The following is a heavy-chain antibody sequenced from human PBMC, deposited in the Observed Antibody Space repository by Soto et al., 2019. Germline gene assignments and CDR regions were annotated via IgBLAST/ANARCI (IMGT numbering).Heavy chain of an antibody. V-gene: IGHV3-33*01. CDR3: ALDSSGWYYYGMDV. Sequence: QVQLVESGGGVVQPGRSLRLSCAASGFTFSSYGMHWVRQAPGKGLEWVAVIWYDGSNKYYADSVKGRFTISRDNSKNTLELQMNSLRAEDTAVYYCALDSSGWYYYGMDVWGQGTTVTVSS. D-gene: IGHD6-19*01. CDR1: GFTFSSYG. CDR2: IWYDGSNK. J-gene: IGHJ6*02.